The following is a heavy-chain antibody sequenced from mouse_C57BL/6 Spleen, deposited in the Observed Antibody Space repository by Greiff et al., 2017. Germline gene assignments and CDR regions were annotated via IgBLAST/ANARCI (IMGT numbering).Heavy chain of an antibody. V-gene: IGHV5-17*01. CDR2: ISSGSSTI. D-gene: IGHD1-1*02. J-gene: IGHJ4*01. CDR3: ARRLWYYAMDY. CDR1: GFTFSDYG. Sequence: EVHLVESGGGLVKPGGSLKLSCAASGFTFSDYGMHWVRQAPEEGLEWVAYISSGSSTIYYADTVKGRFTISRDNAKNTLFLQMTSLRSEDTAMYYCARRLWYYAMDYWGQGTSVTVSS.